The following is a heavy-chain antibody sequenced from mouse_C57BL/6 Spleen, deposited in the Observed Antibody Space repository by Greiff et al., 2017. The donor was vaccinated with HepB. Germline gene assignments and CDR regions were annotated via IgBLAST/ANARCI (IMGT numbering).Heavy chain of an antibody. J-gene: IGHJ4*01. CDR3: ARRLLLRGAMDY. Sequence: EVKLVESGGGLVKPGGSLKLSCAASGFTFSDYGMHWVRQAPEKGLEWVAYISSGSSTIYYADTVKGRFTISRDNAKNTLFLQMTSLRSEDTAMYYCARRLLLRGAMDYWGQGTSVTVSS. CDR1: GFTFSDYG. D-gene: IGHD1-1*01. V-gene: IGHV5-17*01. CDR2: ISSGSSTI.